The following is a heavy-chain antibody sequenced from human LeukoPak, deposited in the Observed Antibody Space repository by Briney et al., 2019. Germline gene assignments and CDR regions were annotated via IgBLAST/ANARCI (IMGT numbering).Heavy chain of an antibody. Sequence: GGSLRLSCAASGFTFSNAWMSWVRQAPGKGLEWVGRIKSKTDGGTTDYAAPVKGRFTISRDNAKNSLYLQMNSLRAEDTAVYYCAREGYDILTGYSPACDYWGQGTLVTVSS. CDR1: GFTFSNAW. V-gene: IGHV3-15*01. D-gene: IGHD3-9*01. J-gene: IGHJ4*02. CDR3: AREGYDILTGYSPACDY. CDR2: IKSKTDGGTT.